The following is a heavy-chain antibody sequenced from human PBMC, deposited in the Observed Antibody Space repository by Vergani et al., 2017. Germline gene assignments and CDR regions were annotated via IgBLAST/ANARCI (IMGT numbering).Heavy chain of an antibody. CDR2: IWYDGSNK. CDR3: ARDPHDFWSGHLFDY. CDR1: GFTFSSYG. J-gene: IGHJ4*02. D-gene: IGHD3-3*01. V-gene: IGHV3-33*01. Sequence: QVQLVESGGGVVQPGRSLRLSCAASGFTFSSYGMHWVRQAPGKGLEWVAVIWYDGSNKYYADSVKGRFTISRDNSKNTLYLQMNSLRAEDTAVYYCARDPHDFWSGHLFDYWGQGTLVTVSS.